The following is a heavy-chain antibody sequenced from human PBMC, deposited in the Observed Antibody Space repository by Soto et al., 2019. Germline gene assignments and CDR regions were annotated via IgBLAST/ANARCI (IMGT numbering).Heavy chain of an antibody. CDR2: IYYSGTT. CDR3: ARFTGWQTXXKGYYFDY. J-gene: IGHJ4*02. Sequence: SETLSLTCTVSGGSISSXGYXWSWIRQHPGXGLEWXXXIYYSGTTYSNPSPKSRVTISVDTSKNQFSLKLSSVTAADTAVYYCARFTGWQTXXKGYYFDYWGQGTLVTVSS. D-gene: IGHD2-15*01. CDR1: GGSISSXGYX. V-gene: IGHV4-31*03.